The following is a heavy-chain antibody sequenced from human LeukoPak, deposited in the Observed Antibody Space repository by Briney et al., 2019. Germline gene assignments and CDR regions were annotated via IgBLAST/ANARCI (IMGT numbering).Heavy chain of an antibody. CDR2: ISNSGATI. Sequence: PGGSLRLSCAASGFTFSTYWMSWVRRAPGKGLEWLSYISNSGATIKYADSVIGRFTISRDSAENAVYLQMNSLRADDTAVYYCAGGPQYTGSFPYWGQGTLVAVSS. J-gene: IGHJ4*02. D-gene: IGHD1-26*01. CDR1: GFTFSTYW. CDR3: AGGPQYTGSFPY. V-gene: IGHV3-48*04.